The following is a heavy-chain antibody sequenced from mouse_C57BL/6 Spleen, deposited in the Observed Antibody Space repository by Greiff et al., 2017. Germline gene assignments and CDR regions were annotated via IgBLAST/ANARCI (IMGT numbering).Heavy chain of an antibody. CDR3: ARWGLLRDYFDY. CDR1: GYTFTSYW. J-gene: IGHJ2*01. CDR2: INPSNGGT. D-gene: IGHD2-3*01. Sequence: QVQLQQSGTELVKPGASVKLSCKASGYTFTSYWMHWVKQRPGQGLEWIGNINPSNGGTNYNEKFKSKATLTVDKSSSTAYMQLSSLTSEDSAVYYCARWGLLRDYFDYWGQGTTLTVSS. V-gene: IGHV1-53*01.